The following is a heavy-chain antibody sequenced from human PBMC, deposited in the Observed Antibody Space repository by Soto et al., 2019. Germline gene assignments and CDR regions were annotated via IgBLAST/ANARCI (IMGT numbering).Heavy chain of an antibody. J-gene: IGHJ4*02. CDR1: GFTFSSYA. D-gene: IGHD3-22*01. CDR2: ISYDGSNK. V-gene: IGHV3-30-3*01. Sequence: GGSLRLSCAASGFTFSSYAMHWVRQAPGKGLEWVAVISYDGSNKYYADSVKGRFTISRDNSKNTLYLQMNSLRAEDTAVYYCARGSPSAMIVVVIPFDYWGQGTLVTVSS. CDR3: ARGSPSAMIVVVIPFDY.